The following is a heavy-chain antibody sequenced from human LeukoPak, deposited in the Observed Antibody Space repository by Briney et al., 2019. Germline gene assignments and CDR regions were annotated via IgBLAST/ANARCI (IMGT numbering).Heavy chain of an antibody. CDR2: INDSGDRT. Sequence: GGSLRLSCAASGFTFSSYAMSWVRQAPGKGLEWVSSINDSGDRTYYADSVKGRFTISRDNSKNTLYLQMNSLRAEDTAVYCCANRYGSPAVANWGQGTLVTVSS. V-gene: IGHV3-23*01. J-gene: IGHJ4*02. CDR1: GFTFSSYA. CDR3: ANRYGSPAVAN. D-gene: IGHD4-17*01.